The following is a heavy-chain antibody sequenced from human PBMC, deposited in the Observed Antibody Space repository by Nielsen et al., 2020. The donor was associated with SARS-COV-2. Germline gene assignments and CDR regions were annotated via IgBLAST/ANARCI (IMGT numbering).Heavy chain of an antibody. CDR3: ARRHMIPFGAGTYHFDF. Sequence: GESLKICCEASGYSFSSYWIAWVRQRPGKGLEWMGIIYPGDSETKYSPSFQGQVTMSVDKSLRTAYLQWRTLKASDTAMYYCARRHMIPFGAGTYHFDFWGQGTLVTVSS. CDR2: IYPGDSET. D-gene: IGHD3-16*01. CDR1: GYSFSSYW. J-gene: IGHJ4*02. V-gene: IGHV5-51*01.